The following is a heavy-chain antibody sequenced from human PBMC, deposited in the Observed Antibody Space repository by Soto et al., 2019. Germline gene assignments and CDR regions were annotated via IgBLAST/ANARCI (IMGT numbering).Heavy chain of an antibody. CDR3: ARDTNSITIFGVVIPRYYFDY. J-gene: IGHJ4*02. D-gene: IGHD3-3*01. CDR1: GYTFTSYG. V-gene: IGHV1-18*01. CDR2: ISAYNGNT. Sequence: ASVKVSCKASGYTFTSYGISWVRQAPGQGLEWMGWISAYNGNTNYAQKLQGRVTMTTDTSTSTAYMELRSLRSDDTAVYYCARDTNSITIFGVVIPRYYFDYWGQGTLVTVSS.